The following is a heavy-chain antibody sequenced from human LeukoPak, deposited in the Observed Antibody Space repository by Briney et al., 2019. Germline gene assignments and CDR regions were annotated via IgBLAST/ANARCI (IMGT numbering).Heavy chain of an antibody. CDR3: ANVPYSDYGAGRPPFMDV. J-gene: IGHJ6*02. CDR2: ISDSGAST. V-gene: IGHV3-23*01. Sequence: GGSLRLSCAASGFTFSNYAMSWVRQTPGKGLEWVSTISDSGASTYYADSVKGRFTISRDNSKNTLYLQMNSLRDEDTAVYYCANVPYSDYGAGRPPFMDVWGQGTTVAISS. D-gene: IGHD3-10*01. CDR1: GFTFSNYA.